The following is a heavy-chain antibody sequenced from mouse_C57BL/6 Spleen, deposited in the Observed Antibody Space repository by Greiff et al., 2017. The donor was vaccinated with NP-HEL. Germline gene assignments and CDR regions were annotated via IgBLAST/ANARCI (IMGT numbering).Heavy chain of an antibody. Sequence: QVQLQQSGPELVKPGASVKISCKASGYSFTSYYIHWVKQRPGQGLEWIGWIYPGGGNTKYNEKFKGKATLTANTSSSTAYMQLSSLTSEDAEVYYCARSSSGYRSYAMDYWGQGTSVTVSS. V-gene: IGHV1-66*01. CDR3: ARSSSGYRSYAMDY. CDR1: GYSFTSYY. D-gene: IGHD3-2*02. CDR2: IYPGGGNT. J-gene: IGHJ4*01.